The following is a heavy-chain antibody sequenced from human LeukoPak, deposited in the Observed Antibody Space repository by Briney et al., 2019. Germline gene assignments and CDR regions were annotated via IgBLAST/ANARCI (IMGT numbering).Heavy chain of an antibody. V-gene: IGHV4-59*01. J-gene: IGHJ4*02. CDR1: GGSISNYY. D-gene: IGHD1-26*01. CDR3: ARGQTLVGALHF. Sequence: SETLSLTCTVSGGSISNYYWSWIRQPPGKGLDWIGYISYNGSPNYNPALQSRVTISVDTSKNQFSLSLSSVTAADTAVYYCARGQTLVGALHFWGQGTLVTVSS. CDR2: ISYNGSP.